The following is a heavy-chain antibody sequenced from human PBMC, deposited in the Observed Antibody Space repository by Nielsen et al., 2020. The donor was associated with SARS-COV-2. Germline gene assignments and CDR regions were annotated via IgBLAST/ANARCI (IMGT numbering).Heavy chain of an antibody. J-gene: IGHJ3*01. CDR2: IYYSGNT. CDR3: ARRVAARPVYAFDV. V-gene: IGHV4-59*01. CDR1: GGSFSTYY. D-gene: IGHD6-6*01. Sequence: GSLRLSCAVYGGSFSTYYWTWIRQPPGKGLEWIGYIYYSGNTNFNPSLNSRVTMSIDMSNNQFSLTLSSVTAADTALYYCARRVAARPVYAFDVWGPGTMVTVSS.